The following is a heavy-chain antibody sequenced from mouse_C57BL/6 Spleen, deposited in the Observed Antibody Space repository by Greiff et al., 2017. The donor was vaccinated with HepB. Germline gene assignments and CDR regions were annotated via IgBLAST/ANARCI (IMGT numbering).Heavy chain of an antibody. CDR1: GYAFSSYW. CDR3: ARYGYLYAMDY. Sequence: VQRVESGAELVKPGASVKISCKASGYAFSSYWMNWVKQRPGKGLEWIGQIYPGDGDTNYNGKFKGKATLTADKSSSTAYMQLSSLTSEDSAVYFCARYGYLYAMDYWGQGTSVTVSS. V-gene: IGHV1-80*01. D-gene: IGHD1-2*01. J-gene: IGHJ4*01. CDR2: IYPGDGDT.